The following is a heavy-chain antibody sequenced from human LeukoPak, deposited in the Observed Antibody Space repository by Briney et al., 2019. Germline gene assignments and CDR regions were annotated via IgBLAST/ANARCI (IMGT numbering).Heavy chain of an antibody. CDR1: GFTFSRHG. Sequence: GSLRLSCAPSGFTFSRHGMHWVRQAPGKGLEWVSAIRFSNDNTHYADSVKGRFIVSRDNSKNTVYLQMNSLRAEDTAVYYCARLPWSDFPYWGQGTLVTVSS. CDR3: ARLPWSDFPY. V-gene: IGHV3-23*01. CDR2: IRFSNDNT. J-gene: IGHJ4*02. D-gene: IGHD3-3*01.